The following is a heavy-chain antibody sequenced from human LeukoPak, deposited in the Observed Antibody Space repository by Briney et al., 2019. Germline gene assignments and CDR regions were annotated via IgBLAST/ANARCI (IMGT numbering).Heavy chain of an antibody. V-gene: IGHV4-59*01. CDR1: GGSISSYY. J-gene: IGHJ4*02. D-gene: IGHD4-17*01. CDR3: AGGPAVTTNDY. Sequence: PWETLSLTCTVSGGSISSYYWTWIRQTPGKGLEWIGFIHYTGSTNYNPSLKSRVTISVDTSKSQFSLELTSVTAADTAVYYCAGGPAVTTNDYWGQGTLVTVFS. CDR2: IHYTGST.